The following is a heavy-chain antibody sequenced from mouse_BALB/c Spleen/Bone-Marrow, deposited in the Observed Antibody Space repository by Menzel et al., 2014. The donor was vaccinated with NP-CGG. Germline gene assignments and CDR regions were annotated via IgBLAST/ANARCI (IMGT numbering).Heavy chain of an antibody. CDR3: ARHRRYDVWFAY. D-gene: IGHD2-14*01. Sequence: EVHLVESGGGLVQPGGSLKLSCAASGFTFSSYTMSWVRQTPEKRLEWVAYISNGGGSTYYPDTVKGRFTISRDNAKNTLYLQMRSLKSEDTAMYYCARHRRYDVWFAYWGQGTLVTVSA. CDR1: GFTFSSYT. CDR2: ISNGGGST. V-gene: IGHV5-12-2*01. J-gene: IGHJ3*01.